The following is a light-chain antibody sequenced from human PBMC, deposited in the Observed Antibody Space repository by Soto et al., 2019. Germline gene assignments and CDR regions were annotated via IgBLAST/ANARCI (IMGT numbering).Light chain of an antibody. CDR1: QSVSNF. Sequence: EIVLTQSPATLSLSPGERVSLSCRASQSVSNFLAWYQQKPGQAPSLLIFDASNRDTGIPARFSGSGSGTDFNLTISSLEPEDCAVYYCQQRTTCPLTFGGATKVEIK. J-gene: IGKJ4*01. V-gene: IGKV3-11*01. CDR2: DAS. CDR3: QQRTTCPLT.